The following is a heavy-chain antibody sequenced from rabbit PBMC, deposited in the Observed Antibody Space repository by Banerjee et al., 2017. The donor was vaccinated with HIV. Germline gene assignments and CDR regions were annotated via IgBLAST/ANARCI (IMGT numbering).Heavy chain of an antibody. CDR3: ARRDVYDAAGYGYALGNL. D-gene: IGHD6-1*01. CDR2: INSNTGNT. Sequence: QEQLEESGGDLVKPEGSLTLTCTASGFSFNNNYVMCWVRQAPGKGLEWIACINSNTGNTVYASWAKGPFTISKTSSTTVTLQMTSLTAADTATYFCARRDVYDAAGYGYALGNLWGPGTLVTFS. V-gene: IGHV1S45*01. J-gene: IGHJ4*01. CDR1: GFSFNNNYV.